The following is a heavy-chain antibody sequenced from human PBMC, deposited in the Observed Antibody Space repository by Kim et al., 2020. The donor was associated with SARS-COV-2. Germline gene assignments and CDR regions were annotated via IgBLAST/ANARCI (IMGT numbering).Heavy chain of an antibody. CDR1: GFTFSSYW. J-gene: IGHJ5*02. D-gene: IGHD3-10*01. V-gene: IGHV3-7*01. CDR2: IGQDGSEK. CDR3: ARAPRGWFSAPRGGGRFDP. Sequence: GGSLRLSCGVSGFTFSSYWMTWVRQAPGKGLEWVANIGQDGSEKDYVDSVKGRFTISRDNAKNSLYLQMNSLRAEDTAIYYCARAPRGWFSAPRGGGRFDPWGQGTLVTVSS.